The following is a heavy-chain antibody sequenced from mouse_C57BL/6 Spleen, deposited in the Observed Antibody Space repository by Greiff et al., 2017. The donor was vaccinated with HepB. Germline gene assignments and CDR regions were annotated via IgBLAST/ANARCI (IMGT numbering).Heavy chain of an antibody. V-gene: IGHV5-4*01. J-gene: IGHJ3*01. CDR1: GFTFSSYA. Sequence: EVQVVESGGGLVKPGGSLKLSCAASGFTFSSYAMSWVRQTPEKRLEWVATISDGGSYTYYPDNVKGRFTISRDNAKNNLYLQMSHLKSEDTAMYYWARYYDEVAWFAYWGQGTLVTVSA. CDR3: ARYYDEVAWFAY. CDR2: ISDGGSYT. D-gene: IGHD2-4*01.